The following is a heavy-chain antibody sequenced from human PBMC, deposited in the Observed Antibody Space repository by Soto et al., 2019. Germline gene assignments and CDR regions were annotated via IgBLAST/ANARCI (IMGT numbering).Heavy chain of an antibody. V-gene: IGHV4-39*01. CDR2: ISYTGTT. Sequence: PSETLSLTCSVSFASFSSNSYHWGWIRQPPGKGLEWIGSISYTGTTYYSPSLKSRVTISADTSKKQFSLKLDSATAADAAVYYCARSVVVAPVANVWGQGTLVTVSS. CDR1: FASFSSNSYH. CDR3: ARSVVVAPVANV. J-gene: IGHJ4*02. D-gene: IGHD2-15*01.